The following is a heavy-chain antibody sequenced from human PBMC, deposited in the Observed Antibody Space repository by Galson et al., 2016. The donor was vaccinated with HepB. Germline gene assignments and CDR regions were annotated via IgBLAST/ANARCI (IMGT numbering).Heavy chain of an antibody. CDR1: GFTFSSYA. Sequence: SLRLSCAASGFTFSSYALTWVRQAPGGGLVWVSDISGRGDSTHYADSVKGRFTISRDNSANTVYLQMNSLRVEDTAIYYCARGGVVGGMLPGDWGQGTLVTVSS. CDR2: ISGRGDST. CDR3: ARGGVVGGMLPGD. V-gene: IGHV3-23*01. J-gene: IGHJ4*02. D-gene: IGHD1-26*01.